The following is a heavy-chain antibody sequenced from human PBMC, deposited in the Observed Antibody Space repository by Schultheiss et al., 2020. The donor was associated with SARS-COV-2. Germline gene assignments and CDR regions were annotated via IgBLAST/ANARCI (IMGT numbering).Heavy chain of an antibody. CDR2: ISAYNGNT. CDR1: GGTFSSYA. Sequence: ASVKVSCKASGGTFSSYAISWVRQAPGQGLEWMGWISAYNGNTNYAQKLQGRVTMTRDTSISTAYMELSRLRSDDTAVYYCARDLCSSTSCYAADMPGFDPWGQGTLVTVSS. V-gene: IGHV1-18*01. J-gene: IGHJ5*02. CDR3: ARDLCSSTSCYAADMPGFDP. D-gene: IGHD2-2*01.